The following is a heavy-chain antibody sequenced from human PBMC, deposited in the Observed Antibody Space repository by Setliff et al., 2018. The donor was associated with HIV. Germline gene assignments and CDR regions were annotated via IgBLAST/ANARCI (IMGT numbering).Heavy chain of an antibody. CDR3: ARQAIFGYYDSSGYLDY. Sequence: SETLSLTCTVSGGSISSGSYYWGWIRQPPGKGLEWIGSIYYSGSTYYNPSLQSRVTIPVDKSKNLFSLRLSSVTASDTAVYYCARQAIFGYYDSSGYLDYWGQGTLVTVSS. CDR2: IYYSGST. D-gene: IGHD3-22*01. CDR1: GGSISSGSYY. J-gene: IGHJ4*02. V-gene: IGHV4-39*01.